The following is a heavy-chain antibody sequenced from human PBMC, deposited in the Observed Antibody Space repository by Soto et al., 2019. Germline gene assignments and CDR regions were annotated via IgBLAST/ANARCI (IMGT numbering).Heavy chain of an antibody. V-gene: IGHV1-46*03. CDR3: ARDQGCSGGSCYSFLYYYMDV. D-gene: IGHD2-15*01. Sequence: GASVKVSCKTSGYTFTGYHIHCVRMAPGQGLEWMGIINPSGGSTSYAQKFQGRVTMTRDTSTSTVYMELSSLRSGDTAVYYCARDQGCSGGSCYSFLYYYMDVRGKGTTLTVSS. CDR2: INPSGGST. CDR1: GYTFTGYH. J-gene: IGHJ6*03.